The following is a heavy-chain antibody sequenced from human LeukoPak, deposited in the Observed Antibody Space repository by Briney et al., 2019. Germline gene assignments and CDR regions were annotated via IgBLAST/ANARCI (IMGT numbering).Heavy chain of an antibody. D-gene: IGHD4-23*01. J-gene: IGHJ4*02. V-gene: IGHV5-51*01. CDR2: IYPGDSDT. CDR3: ARHARTDYGGNSLDY. Sequence: RGESLKISCKGSGYSFTSYWIGWVRQMPGKGLEWMGIIYPGDSDTRYSPSFQGQVTISADKSISTAYLQWSSLKASDTAMYYCARHARTDYGGNSLDYWGQGTLVTVSS. CDR1: GYSFTSYW.